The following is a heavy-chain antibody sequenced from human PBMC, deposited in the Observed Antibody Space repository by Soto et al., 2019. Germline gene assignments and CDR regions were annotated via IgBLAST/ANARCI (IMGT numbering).Heavy chain of an antibody. CDR1: GFTFSSYW. J-gene: IGHJ4*02. CDR2: INSDGSST. D-gene: IGHD3-3*01. V-gene: IGHV3-74*01. Sequence: GGSLRLSCAASGFTFSSYWMHWVRQAPGKGLVWVSRINSDGSSTSYADSVKGRFTISRDNAKNTLYLQMNSLRAEDTAVYYCARVKAASYYDFWSGYYTDPPDGNPLDYWGQGTLVTVSS. CDR3: ARVKAASYYDFWSGYYTDPPDGNPLDY.